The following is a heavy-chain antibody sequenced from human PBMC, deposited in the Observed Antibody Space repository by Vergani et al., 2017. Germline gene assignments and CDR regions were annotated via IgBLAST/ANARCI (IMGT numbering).Heavy chain of an antibody. D-gene: IGHD7-27*01. CDR2: ISYDGSNK. Sequence: QVQLLESGGGVVQPGRSLRLSCAASGFTFSSYAMHWVRQAPGKGLEWVAVISYDGSNKYYADSVKGRFTISRDNSKNTLYLQMNSLRAEDTAVYYCARGLGINYFDYWGQGTLVTVSS. J-gene: IGHJ4*02. CDR1: GFTFSSYA. CDR3: ARGLGINYFDY. V-gene: IGHV3-30-3*01.